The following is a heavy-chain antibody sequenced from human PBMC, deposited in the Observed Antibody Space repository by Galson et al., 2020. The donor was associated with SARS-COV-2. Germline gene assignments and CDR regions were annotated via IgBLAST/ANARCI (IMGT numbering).Heavy chain of an antibody. D-gene: IGHD6-13*01. J-gene: IGHJ6*02. V-gene: IGHV1-69*13. Sequence: SVKVSCKASGGTFSSYAISWVRQAPGQGLEWMGGIIPIFGTENYAQKFQGRVTITADESTSTAYMELSSLRSEDTAVYYCARAFLAKIAAAGVGYYGMDVWGQGTTVTVSS. CDR2: IIPIFGTE. CDR3: ARAFLAKIAAAGVGYYGMDV. CDR1: GGTFSSYA.